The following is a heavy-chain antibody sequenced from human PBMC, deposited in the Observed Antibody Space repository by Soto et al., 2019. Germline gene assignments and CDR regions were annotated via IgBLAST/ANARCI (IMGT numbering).Heavy chain of an antibody. D-gene: IGHD2-21*01. J-gene: IGHJ4*02. V-gene: IGHV1-69*06. CDR3: AREAPPPRGSPPGDVVDY. CDR1: GGTFSSYA. CDR2: IIPIFGTA. Sequence: QVQLVQSGAEVKKPGSSVKVSCKASGGTFSSYAISWVRQAPGQGLEWMGGIIPIFGTANYAQKFQGRVTITADKSTSTAYMEMSSLRSEDTAVYYCAREAPPPRGSPPGDVVDYWGQGTLVTVSS.